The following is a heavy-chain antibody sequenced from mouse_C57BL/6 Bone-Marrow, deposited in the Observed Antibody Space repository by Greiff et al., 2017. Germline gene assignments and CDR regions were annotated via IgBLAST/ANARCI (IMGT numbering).Heavy chain of an antibody. J-gene: IGHJ4*01. V-gene: IGHV5-9-1*02. D-gene: IGHD2-4*01. CDR3: TRGLLRLYAMDY. CDR1: GFTFSSYA. CDR2: ISSGGDYI. Sequence: EVKVVESGEGLVKPGGSLKLSCAASGFTFSSYAMSWVRQTPEKRLEWVAYISSGGDYIYYADTVKGRFTISRDNARNTLYLQMSSLKSEDTAMYYCTRGLLRLYAMDYWGQGTSVTVSS.